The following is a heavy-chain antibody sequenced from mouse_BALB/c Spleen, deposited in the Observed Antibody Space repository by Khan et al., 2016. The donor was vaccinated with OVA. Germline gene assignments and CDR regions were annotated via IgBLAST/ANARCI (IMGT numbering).Heavy chain of an antibody. CDR2: IYPGNSDT. V-gene: IGHV1-5*01. Sequence: VQLKQSGTVLARPGASVKMSCKASGYSFTSYWLHWGKQRPGQGLEWIGAIYPGNSDTSYKQKFKGKAKLTAVTSASTAYMELSSLTNEESAVYDCTDGNYVGWFAYWGQGTLVTVSA. CDR3: TDGNYVGWFAY. CDR1: GYSFTSYW. D-gene: IGHD2-1*01. J-gene: IGHJ3*01.